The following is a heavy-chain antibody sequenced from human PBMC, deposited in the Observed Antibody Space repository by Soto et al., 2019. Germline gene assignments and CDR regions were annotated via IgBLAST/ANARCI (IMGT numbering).Heavy chain of an antibody. CDR3: ARAPYVGISTS. D-gene: IGHD2-2*01. Sequence: EVQLVESGGGLIQPGGSLRLSCAASGFNVSSNYMSWVRQAPGKGLEWLSVIYSGGSTYYAESVKGRFTISRDNSKNTLNLQMNALRVEDSAVYYCARAPYVGISTSWGQGTLVTVSS. J-gene: IGHJ4*02. V-gene: IGHV3-53*01. CDR1: GFNVSSNY. CDR2: IYSGGST.